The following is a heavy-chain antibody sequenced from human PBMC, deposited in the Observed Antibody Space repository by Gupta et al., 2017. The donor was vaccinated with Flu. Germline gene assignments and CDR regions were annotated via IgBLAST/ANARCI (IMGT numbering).Heavy chain of an antibody. Sequence: EVQLVESGGGLVQPGGSLRLSCAASGFTFSSYWMSWVRQAPGKGLEWVANIKQDGSEKYYVDSVKGRFTISRDNAKNSLYLQMNSLRAEDTAVYYCARTRGYSYGFYYYYYGMDVWGQGTTVTVSS. J-gene: IGHJ6*02. CDR1: GFTFSSYW. D-gene: IGHD5-18*01. CDR3: ARTRGYSYGFYYYYYGMDV. CDR2: IKQDGSEK. V-gene: IGHV3-7*04.